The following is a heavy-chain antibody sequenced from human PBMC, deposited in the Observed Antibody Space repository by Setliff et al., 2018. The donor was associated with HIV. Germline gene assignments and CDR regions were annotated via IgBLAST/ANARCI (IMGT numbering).Heavy chain of an antibody. CDR1: GFTFRSYT. D-gene: IGHD5-18*01. V-gene: IGHV3-21*01. Sequence: GGSLRLSCAASGFTFRSYTMNWVRQAPGKGLEWVSSISSSSYYIYYADSVKGRFTISRDNAKNSLFLQMNSLSAEDTAVYYCASIELAAMVPVDYWGQGTLVTVSS. CDR2: ISSSSYYI. CDR3: ASIELAAMVPVDY. J-gene: IGHJ4*02.